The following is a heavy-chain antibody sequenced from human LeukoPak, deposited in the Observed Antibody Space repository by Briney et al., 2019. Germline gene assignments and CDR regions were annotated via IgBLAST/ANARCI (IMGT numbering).Heavy chain of an antibody. CDR3: AKDEVRPHSGYSSFDY. J-gene: IGHJ4*02. D-gene: IGHD3-22*01. V-gene: IGHV3-23*01. CDR2: ISGSGGST. CDR1: GFTFSSYA. Sequence: PGGSLRLSCAASGFTFSSYAISWVRQAPGKGLEWVSAISGSGGSTYYADSVKGRFTISRDNSKNTLYLQMNSLRAEDTAVYYCAKDEVRPHSGYSSFDYWGQGTLVTVSS.